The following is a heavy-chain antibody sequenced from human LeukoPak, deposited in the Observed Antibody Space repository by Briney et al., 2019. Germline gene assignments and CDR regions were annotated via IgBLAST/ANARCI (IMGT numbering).Heavy chain of an antibody. D-gene: IGHD3-10*01. Sequence: SVKVSCKASGGTFSSYAISWVRQAPGQGLEWMGGIIPIFGTANYAQKFQGRVTITADESTSTAYMELSSLRSEDTAVYYCASGGFGELLTRPFDYWGQGTLVTVSS. CDR2: IIPIFGTA. CDR3: ASGGFGELLTRPFDY. CDR1: GGTFSSYA. J-gene: IGHJ4*02. V-gene: IGHV1-69*13.